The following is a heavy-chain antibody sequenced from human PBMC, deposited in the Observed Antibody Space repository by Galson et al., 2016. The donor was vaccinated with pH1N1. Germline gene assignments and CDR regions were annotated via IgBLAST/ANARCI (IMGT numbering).Heavy chain of an antibody. CDR2: ISWNSGSI. D-gene: IGHD2-21*02. Sequence: SLRLSCAASRFTFDDYAMHWVRQAPGKGLEWVSRISWNSGSIGYADSVKGRFTISRDNAKNSLYLQMNSLGAEDTALYYCAKDSDCYGSGPLGYWGQGTLVTVSS. V-gene: IGHV3-9*01. J-gene: IGHJ4*02. CDR1: RFTFDDYA. CDR3: AKDSDCYGSGPLGY.